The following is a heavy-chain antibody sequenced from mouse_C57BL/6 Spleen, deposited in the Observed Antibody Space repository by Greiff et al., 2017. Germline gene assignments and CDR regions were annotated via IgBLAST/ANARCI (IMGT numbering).Heavy chain of an antibody. Sequence: EVQGVESGGGLVQPKGSLKLSCAASGFSFNTYALNWVRQAPGKGLEWVARIRSKSNNYATYYADSVKDRFTISRYDSESMLYLQMNNLKTEDTAMYYCVRHGYYAMDYWGQGTSVTVSS. J-gene: IGHJ4*01. CDR1: GFSFNTYA. CDR3: VRHGYYAMDY. CDR2: IRSKSNNYAT. V-gene: IGHV10-1*01.